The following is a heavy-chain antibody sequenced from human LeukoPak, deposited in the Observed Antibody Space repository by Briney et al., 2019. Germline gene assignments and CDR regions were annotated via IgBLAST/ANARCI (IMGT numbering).Heavy chain of an antibody. D-gene: IGHD4-23*01. V-gene: IGHV4-59*01. Sequence: SETLPLTCTVSGGSISSYFWNWIRQPPGQRLQWIGYMSNTGITKYNPSLKSRVTISADTSKNQFSLNLDSVTAADTAVYYCAKASVTTAVLFDSWGQGTLVAVSS. J-gene: IGHJ4*02. CDR1: GGSISSYF. CDR3: AKASVTTAVLFDS. CDR2: MSNTGIT.